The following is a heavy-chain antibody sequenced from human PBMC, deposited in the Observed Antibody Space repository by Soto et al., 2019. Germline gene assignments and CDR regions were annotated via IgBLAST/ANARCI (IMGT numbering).Heavy chain of an antibody. D-gene: IGHD7-27*01. V-gene: IGHV1-18*01. CDR1: GYTFTSCG. J-gene: IGHJ3*02. CDR3: ARAGDAFDI. CDR2: ISAYNGNT. Sequence: GASVKVSCKASGYTFTSCGISWVRQAPGQGLEWMGWISAYNGNTDYAQKFQGRVTMTTDTSTSTAYMDLRSLTSGDTAVYYCARAGDAFDIWGQGTMVTVSS.